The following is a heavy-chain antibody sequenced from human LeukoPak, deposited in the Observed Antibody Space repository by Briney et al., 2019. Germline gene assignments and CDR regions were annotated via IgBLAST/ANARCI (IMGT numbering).Heavy chain of an antibody. CDR3: ASSYSSGWYDY. J-gene: IGHJ4*02. D-gene: IGHD6-19*01. V-gene: IGHV1-2*06. CDR1: GYTFTGYH. CDR2: INPYSGDI. Sequence: ASVKVSCKASGYTFTGYHIHWVRQAPGQGLEWMGRINPYSGDINFAQRFQGRVTMTRDTSITTAYMDLSSLTPDDTAVYYCASSYSSGWYDYWGQGTLVTVSS.